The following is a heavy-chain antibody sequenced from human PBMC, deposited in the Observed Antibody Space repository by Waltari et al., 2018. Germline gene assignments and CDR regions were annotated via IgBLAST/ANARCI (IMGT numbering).Heavy chain of an antibody. V-gene: IGHV3-74*01. Sequence: EVQLVESGGGLVQPGGCLRLSCAAFGFTFNTFWMHWVRQDAGKGLMWVSRIKNDGSGPIYAESVKGRFTISRDNAKNTLYLQMNSLRPEDTAVYYCVRAYYDGRLDYWGQGTLVTASS. CDR1: GFTFNTFW. CDR2: IKNDGSGP. CDR3: VRAYYDGRLDY. J-gene: IGHJ4*01. D-gene: IGHD3-22*01.